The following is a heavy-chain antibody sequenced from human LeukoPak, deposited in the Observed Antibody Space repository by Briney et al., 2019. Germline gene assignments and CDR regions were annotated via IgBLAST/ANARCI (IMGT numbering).Heavy chain of an antibody. V-gene: IGHV4-30-2*01. J-gene: IGHJ4*02. Sequence: PSETLSLTCAVSGGSISSGGYSWSWIRQPPGKGLEWIGYIYHSGSTYYNPSLKSRVTISVDRSKNQFSLKLSSVTAADTAVYYCARQTGTDPAFVYWGQGTLVTVSS. CDR1: GGSISSGGYS. D-gene: IGHD1-1*01. CDR3: ARQTGTDPAFVY. CDR2: IYHSGST.